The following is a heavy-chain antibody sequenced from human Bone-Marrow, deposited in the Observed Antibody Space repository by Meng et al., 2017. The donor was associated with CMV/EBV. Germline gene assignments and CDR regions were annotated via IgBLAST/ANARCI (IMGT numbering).Heavy chain of an antibody. CDR3: ARGWFGGTMDV. Sequence: GSLRLSCTVSGGSISSYYWSWIRQPPGKGLEWIGYIYYSGSTNYNPSLKSRVTISVDTSKNQFSLKLSSVTAADTAVYYCARGWFGGTMDVWGQGTTVTVSS. CDR1: GGSISSYY. CDR2: IYYSGST. D-gene: IGHD3-10*01. J-gene: IGHJ6*02. V-gene: IGHV4-59*01.